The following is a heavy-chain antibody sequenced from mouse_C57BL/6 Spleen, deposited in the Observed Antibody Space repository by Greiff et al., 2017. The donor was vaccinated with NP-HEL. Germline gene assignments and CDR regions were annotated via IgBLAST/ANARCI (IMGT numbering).Heavy chain of an antibody. D-gene: IGHD1-1*01. CDR3: ARGYYGSLFDY. CDR1: VYSITSDY. V-gene: IGHV3-8*01. CDR2: ISYSGST. Sequence: EVQLVESGPGLAKPSQTLSLTCSVTVYSITSDYWNWIRQFPGNKLEYMGYISYSGSTYYNPSLKSRISITRDTSKNQYYMQLNSVTTEDTATCYCARGYYGSLFDYWGQGTTLTVSS. J-gene: IGHJ2*01.